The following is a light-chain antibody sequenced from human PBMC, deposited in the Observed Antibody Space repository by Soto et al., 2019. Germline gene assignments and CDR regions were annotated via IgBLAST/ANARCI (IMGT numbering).Light chain of an antibody. Sequence: DIQMTQSPSTLSGSLGDRVTITCRASQTISSWLAWYQQKPGKAPKLLIYKASTLQTGVPSRFTGSGSGTDFTLTIISLQPEDYATYFCQQSYSMPYVFGPGTK. CDR1: QTISSW. V-gene: IGKV1-5*03. J-gene: IGKJ2*01. CDR3: QQSYSMPYV. CDR2: KAS.